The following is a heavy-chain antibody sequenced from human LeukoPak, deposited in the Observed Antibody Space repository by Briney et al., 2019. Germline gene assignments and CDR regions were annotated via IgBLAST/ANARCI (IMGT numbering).Heavy chain of an antibody. CDR2: INHSGST. D-gene: IGHD3-10*01. Sequence: SETLSLTCAVYGGSFSGYYWSWIRQPPGKGLEWIGEINHSGSTNYNPSLKSRVTISVDTSKNQFSLKLSSVTAADTAVYYCARRSRSIVRGKPRRNTDYYYYYYMDVWGKGTTVTISS. CDR3: ARRSRSIVRGKPRRNTDYYYYYYMDV. V-gene: IGHV4-34*01. J-gene: IGHJ6*03. CDR1: GGSFSGYY.